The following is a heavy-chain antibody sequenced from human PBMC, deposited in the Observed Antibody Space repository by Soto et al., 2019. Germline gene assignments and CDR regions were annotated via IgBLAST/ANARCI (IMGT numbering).Heavy chain of an antibody. Sequence: GGSLRLSCAASGFTFSDYFMSWIRQVPGKGLEWVSYISNGGGAVYYADSVKGRFTISRDNAENSLYLQMNSLRVEDTAVYYCAKENWYLDLWGRGTLVTVSS. J-gene: IGHJ2*01. CDR1: GFTFSDYF. V-gene: IGHV3-11*01. CDR2: ISNGGGAV. CDR3: AKENWYLDL.